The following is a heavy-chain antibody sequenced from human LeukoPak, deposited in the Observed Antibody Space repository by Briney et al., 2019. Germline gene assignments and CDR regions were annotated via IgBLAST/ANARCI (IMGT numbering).Heavy chain of an antibody. D-gene: IGHD1-26*01. CDR3: ARYSHLHAKYYYYYMDV. CDR1: GFTFSDYY. CDR2: ISSSGSTI. J-gene: IGHJ6*03. Sequence: PGGSLRLSCAASGFTFSDYYMSWIRQAPGKGLEWVSYISSSGSTIYYADSVKGRFTISRDNAKNSLYLQMNSLRAEDTAVYYCARYSHLHAKYYYYYMDVWGKGTTVTVSS. V-gene: IGHV3-11*01.